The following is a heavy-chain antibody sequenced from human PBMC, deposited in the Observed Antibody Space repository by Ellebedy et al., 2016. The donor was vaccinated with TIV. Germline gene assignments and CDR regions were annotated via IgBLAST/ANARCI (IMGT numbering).Heavy chain of an antibody. CDR2: INHSGST. V-gene: IGHV4-34*01. CDR1: GGSFSGYY. D-gene: IGHD5-18*01. CDR3: ARSLYSYGALDP. J-gene: IGHJ5*02. Sequence: MPSETLSLTCAVYGGSFSGYYWSWIRQPPGKGLEWIGEINHSGSTNYNPSLKSRVTISVDTSKNQFSLKLSSVTAADTAVYYCARSLYSYGALDPWGQGTLVTVSS.